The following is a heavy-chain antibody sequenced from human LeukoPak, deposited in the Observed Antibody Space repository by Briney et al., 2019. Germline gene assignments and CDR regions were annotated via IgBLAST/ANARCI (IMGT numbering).Heavy chain of an antibody. D-gene: IGHD3-3*01. V-gene: IGHV1-69*04. Sequence: SVKVSCTASGGTFSSYAISWVRQAPGQGLEWMGRIIPILGIANYAQKFQGRVTITADKSTSTAYMELSSLRSEDTAVYYCARDVYYDFWSGYYNFDYWGQGTLVTVSS. CDR3: ARDVYYDFWSGYYNFDY. J-gene: IGHJ4*02. CDR2: IIPILGIA. CDR1: GGTFSSYA.